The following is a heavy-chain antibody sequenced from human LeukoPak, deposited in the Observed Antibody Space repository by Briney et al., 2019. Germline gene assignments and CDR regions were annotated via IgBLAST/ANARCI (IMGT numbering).Heavy chain of an antibody. CDR1: GYTFTSNY. Sequence: ASVKVSCKASGYTFTSNYINWVRQAPGQGLEWMGLINPSGGSTNYAQKCQGRLTMTRDTSTSTVYMELRSLRSDDTAVYYCAREASSGAYNDYWGQGTLVTVSS. V-gene: IGHV1-46*01. CDR3: AREASSGAYNDY. D-gene: IGHD1-26*01. CDR2: INPSGGST. J-gene: IGHJ4*02.